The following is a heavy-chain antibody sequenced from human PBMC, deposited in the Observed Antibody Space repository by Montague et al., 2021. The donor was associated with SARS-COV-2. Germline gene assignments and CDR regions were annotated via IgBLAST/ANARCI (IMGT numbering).Heavy chain of an antibody. V-gene: IGHV4-34*01. D-gene: IGHD6-6*01. CDR2: VNLSGST. CDR3: SRVKSSSSWVRQPATV. Sequence: SDTLSLTCAAYGGSFSGYYWSWIRQPPGKGLEWIGEVNLSGSTNYNPSLKSRVTISVDTSKNQFSLKLSSVTAADTAVYYCSRVKSSSSWVRQPATVWGKGTTVTVSS. J-gene: IGHJ6*04. CDR1: GGSFSGYY.